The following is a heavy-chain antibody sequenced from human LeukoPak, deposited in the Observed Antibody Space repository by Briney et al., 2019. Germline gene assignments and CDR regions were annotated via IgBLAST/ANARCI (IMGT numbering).Heavy chain of an antibody. J-gene: IGHJ4*02. CDR3: RARTDSSCYYADY. D-gene: IGHD3-22*01. Sequence: SVKVSCKASGGTFSSYTISWVRQAPGQGLEWMGRIIPILGIANYAQKFQGRVTITADKSTSTAYMELSSLRSEDTAVYYCRARTDSSCYYADYWGQGTLVTVSS. CDR2: IIPILGIA. CDR1: GGTFSSYT. V-gene: IGHV1-69*02.